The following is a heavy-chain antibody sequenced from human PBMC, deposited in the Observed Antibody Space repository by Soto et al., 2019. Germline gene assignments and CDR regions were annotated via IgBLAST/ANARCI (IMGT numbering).Heavy chain of an antibody. V-gene: IGHV3-30-3*01. Sequence: PGGSLRLSCAASGFAFSTYPMHWVRQAPGQGPEWVAVISYDEAKKYYADSVKGRFTISRDNSKNTLYLQMNSLRPEDTAIYYCARDRYQLDTTAYYFLLFFGYWGQGALVTVSS. CDR3: ARDRYQLDTTAYYFLLFFGY. CDR2: ISYDEAKK. D-gene: IGHD3-9*01. J-gene: IGHJ4*02. CDR1: GFAFSTYP.